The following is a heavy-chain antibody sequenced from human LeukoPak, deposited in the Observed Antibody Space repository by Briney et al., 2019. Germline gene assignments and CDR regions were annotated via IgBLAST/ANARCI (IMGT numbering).Heavy chain of an antibody. CDR1: GGTFSSYA. CDR2: IIPIFGTA. D-gene: IGHD3-22*01. V-gene: IGHV1-69*05. CDR3: ATAGGSSGYHNFDY. Sequence: EASVKVSCKASGGTFSSYAISWVRQAPGQGLEWMGGIIPIFGTANYAQKFQGRVTITTDESTSTAYMELSSLRSEDTAVYYCATAGGSSGYHNFDYWGQGTLVTVSS. J-gene: IGHJ4*02.